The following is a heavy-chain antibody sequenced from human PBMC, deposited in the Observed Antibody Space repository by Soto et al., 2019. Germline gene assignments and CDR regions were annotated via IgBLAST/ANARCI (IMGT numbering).Heavy chain of an antibody. D-gene: IGHD2-21*01. V-gene: IGHV3-30*18. Sequence: PGGSLRLSCAASGFTFSSYGMHWVRQAPDKGLEWVAVISYDGSNKYYADSVKGRFTISRDNSKNTLYLQMNSLRAEDTAVYYCAKDPVYSFPPFWGQGTLVTVSS. J-gene: IGHJ4*02. CDR1: GFTFSSYG. CDR2: ISYDGSNK. CDR3: AKDPVYSFPPF.